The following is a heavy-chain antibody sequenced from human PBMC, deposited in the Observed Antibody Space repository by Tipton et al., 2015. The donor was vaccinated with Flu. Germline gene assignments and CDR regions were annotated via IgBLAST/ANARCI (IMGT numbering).Heavy chain of an antibody. D-gene: IGHD2-15*01. CDR2: VYYSGTT. J-gene: IGHJ4*02. V-gene: IGHV4-39*07. Sequence: TLSLTCSVTGVSISTTTYYWAWIRQPPGKGLEWVGSVYYSGTTYYNPSLKSRVTISVDTSKNQFSLKVSSVTAAATAVYYCARVLVVAATPFDYWGQGILVIVSS. CDR1: GVSISTTTYY. CDR3: ARVLVVAATPFDY.